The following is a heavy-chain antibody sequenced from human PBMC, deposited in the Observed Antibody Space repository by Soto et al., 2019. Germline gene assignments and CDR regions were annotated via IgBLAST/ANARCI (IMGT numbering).Heavy chain of an antibody. J-gene: IGHJ3*02. CDR3: ARDAPPYDYIWGTHAFDI. V-gene: IGHV3-11*01. CDR1: GFTLGDYY. CDR2: ISSSGSTI. Sequence: QVQLVESGGGLVKPGGSLRPSCPASGFTLGDYYMSWFRQAPGKGLEGVSYISSSGSTIYYADSVKGRFTISRDNAKNSLYLQMNSLRAEDTAVYYCARDAPPYDYIWGTHAFDIWGQGTMVTVSS. D-gene: IGHD3-16*01.